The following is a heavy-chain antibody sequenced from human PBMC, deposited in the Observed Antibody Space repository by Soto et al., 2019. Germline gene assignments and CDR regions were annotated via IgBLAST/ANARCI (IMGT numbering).Heavy chain of an antibody. CDR1: GYGYSIYY. V-gene: IGHV1-46*01. Sequence: APVKVSCKTSGYGYSIYYRHWGSKNQRQGLEWMGIINPSGGSTTYAQKFQGRVTMTRDTSTSTVYMELSSLRSEDTAVYYCARSPVANVAYYYYGMDVWGQGTTVSVSS. CDR2: INPSGGST. D-gene: IGHD2-2*01. J-gene: IGHJ6*02. CDR3: ARSPVANVAYYYYGMDV.